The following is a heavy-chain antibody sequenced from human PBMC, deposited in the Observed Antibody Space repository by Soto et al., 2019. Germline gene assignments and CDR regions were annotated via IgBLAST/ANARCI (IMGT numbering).Heavy chain of an antibody. J-gene: IGHJ4*02. Sequence: QVQLVESGRGVVQPGRSLRLSCAASGFIFSNYALHWVRQAPGKGLEWVAVVSYIGGNKYYADSVRGRFTISRDNSKNILFLQIDSLRVEDTAVYFCARGSYGDYIDYWGQGTLVTVSS. CDR3: ARGSYGDYIDY. CDR1: GFIFSNYA. CDR2: VSYIGGNK. D-gene: IGHD3-16*01. V-gene: IGHV3-30-3*01.